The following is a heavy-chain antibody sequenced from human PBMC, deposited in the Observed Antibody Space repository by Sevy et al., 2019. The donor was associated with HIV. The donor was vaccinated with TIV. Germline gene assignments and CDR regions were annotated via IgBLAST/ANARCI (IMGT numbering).Heavy chain of an antibody. Sequence: ASVKVSCKASGYTFTGDYLHWVRQAPGQGLEWMGRVYPNSGGTNYARKFQGRVIMTRDTSIGTAYMELTRLRFDDTAVYFCARDAAGGTTNSGMDVWGQGTTVTVSS. V-gene: IGHV1-2*06. CDR1: GYTFTGDY. CDR3: ARDAAGGTTNSGMDV. J-gene: IGHJ6*02. D-gene: IGHD1-7*01. CDR2: VYPNSGGT.